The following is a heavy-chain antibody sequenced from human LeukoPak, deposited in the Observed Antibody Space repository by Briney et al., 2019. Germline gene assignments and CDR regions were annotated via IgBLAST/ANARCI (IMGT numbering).Heavy chain of an antibody. Sequence: PPETLSLTCTVSGGSISSYYWSWIRQPPGKGLEWIGYIYYSGSTNYNPSLKSRVTISVDTSKNQFSLKLSSVTAADTAVYYCARALDYGSGSLHYYMDVWGKGTTVTVSS. J-gene: IGHJ6*03. CDR2: IYYSGST. CDR3: ARALDYGSGSLHYYMDV. CDR1: GGSISSYY. V-gene: IGHV4-59*01. D-gene: IGHD3-10*01.